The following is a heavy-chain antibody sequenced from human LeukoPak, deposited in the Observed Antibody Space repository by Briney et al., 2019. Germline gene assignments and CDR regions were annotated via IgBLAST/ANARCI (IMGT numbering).Heavy chain of an antibody. J-gene: IGHJ5*02. D-gene: IGHD3-16*01. CDR1: GGSFSGYY. Sequence: SETLSLTCAVYGGSFSGYYWSWIRQPPGKGLEWIGEINHSGSTNYNPSLKSRVTISVDTSKNQFFLKLSSVTAADTAVYYCARGVGGPVLRLGNRGWFDPWGQGTLVTVSS. V-gene: IGHV4-34*01. CDR2: INHSGST. CDR3: ARGVGGPVLRLGNRGWFDP.